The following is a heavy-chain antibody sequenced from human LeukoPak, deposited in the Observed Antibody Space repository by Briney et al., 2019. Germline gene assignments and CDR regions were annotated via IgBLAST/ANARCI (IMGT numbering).Heavy chain of an antibody. J-gene: IGHJ4*02. CDR3: AGDERWLQYY. V-gene: IGHV3-7*01. Sequence: GGALRLSCAASGFTFSTYRMTWVRQAPGKGLEWVANINQDGNEKYYVDSVKGRFTISRDNAKNSLCLQMNSLRAEDTAIYYCAGDERWLQYYWGQGSLVTVSS. D-gene: IGHD5-24*01. CDR1: GFTFSTYR. CDR2: INQDGNEK.